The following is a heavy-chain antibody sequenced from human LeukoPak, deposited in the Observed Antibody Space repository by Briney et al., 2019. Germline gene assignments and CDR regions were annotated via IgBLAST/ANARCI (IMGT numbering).Heavy chain of an antibody. Sequence: SETLSLTCAVYGGSFSGYYWSWIRQPPGKGLEWIGEINHSGSTNYNPSLKSRVTISVDASKNQFSLKLSSVTAADTAVYYCARSSTTVRFDPWGQGTLVTVSS. V-gene: IGHV4-34*01. CDR2: INHSGST. CDR3: ARSSTTVRFDP. CDR1: GGSFSGYY. D-gene: IGHD4-11*01. J-gene: IGHJ5*02.